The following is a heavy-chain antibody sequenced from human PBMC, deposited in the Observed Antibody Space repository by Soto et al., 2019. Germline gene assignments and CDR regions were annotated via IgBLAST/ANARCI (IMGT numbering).Heavy chain of an antibody. J-gene: IGHJ6*02. CDR2: MNPNSGNT. Sequence: ASVKVSCKASGYTFTSYDINWVRQATGQGLEWMGWMNPNSGNTGYAQKFQGRVTMTRDTSISTAYMELSRLRSDDTAVYYCARVHFWSGYYTLGYYYYGMDVWGQGTTVTVSS. CDR1: GYTFTSYD. V-gene: IGHV1-8*01. CDR3: ARVHFWSGYYTLGYYYYGMDV. D-gene: IGHD3-3*01.